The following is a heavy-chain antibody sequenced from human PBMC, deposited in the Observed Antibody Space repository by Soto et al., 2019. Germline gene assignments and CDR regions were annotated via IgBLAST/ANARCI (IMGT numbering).Heavy chain of an antibody. V-gene: IGHV4-34*01. CDR3: ARAKNEAHLDY. D-gene: IGHD1-1*01. CDR2: IHHSGST. J-gene: IGHJ4*02. Sequence: SETLSLTCAVYGGSFSDHYWSWIRQPPGKGLQWIAEIHHSGSTKYNPSLKSRVTISVDTPKNQFSLKLSSVTAADTAVYYCARAKNEAHLDYWGQGTLFTVSS. CDR1: GGSFSDHY.